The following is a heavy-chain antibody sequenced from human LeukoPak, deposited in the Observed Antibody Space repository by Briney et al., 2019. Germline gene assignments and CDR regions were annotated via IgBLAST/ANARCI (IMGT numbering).Heavy chain of an antibody. CDR2: VYYSGST. V-gene: IGHV4-59*08. D-gene: IGHD6-6*01. CDR3: ARRPDGTSHFDY. J-gene: IGHJ4*02. Sequence: SETLSLTCTVSGGSIRSYFWSWIRPPPGKGLAWIGYVYYSGSTNYNPSLKSRVTISVDTSKKQFSLKLSSVTAADTAVYYCARRPDGTSHFDYWGQGTLVTVSS. CDR1: GGSIRSYF.